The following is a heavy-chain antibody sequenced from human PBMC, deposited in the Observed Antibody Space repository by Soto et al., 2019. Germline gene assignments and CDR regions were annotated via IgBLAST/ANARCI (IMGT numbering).Heavy chain of an antibody. CDR1: GYTFTNFG. D-gene: IGHD3-16*01. V-gene: IGHV1-18*01. CDR2: ISAYNGNT. J-gene: IGHJ4*02. Sequence: QVQLVQSGAEVKKPGASVKVSCKTSGYTFTNFGLRWVRQAPGQGLEWMGWISAYNGNTNYAQNFQGRVTMTTDTSTSTAQMELMSLRSDDTAVYYCARGGTPMDYWGQGTLVTVSS. CDR3: ARGGTPMDY.